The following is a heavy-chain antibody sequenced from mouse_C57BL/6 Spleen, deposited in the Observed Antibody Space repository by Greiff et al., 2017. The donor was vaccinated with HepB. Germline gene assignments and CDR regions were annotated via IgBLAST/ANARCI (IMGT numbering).Heavy chain of an antibody. CDR3: ARSYYGSTNYYAMDY. V-gene: IGHV1-26*01. CDR1: GYTFTDYY. CDR2: INPNNGGT. J-gene: IGHJ4*01. D-gene: IGHD1-1*01. Sequence: VQLQQSGPELVKPGASVKISCKASGYTFTDYYMNWVKQSHGKSLEWIGDINPNNGGTSYNQKFKGKATLTVDKSSSTAYMELRSLTSEDSAVYYCARSYYGSTNYYAMDYWGQGTSVTVSS.